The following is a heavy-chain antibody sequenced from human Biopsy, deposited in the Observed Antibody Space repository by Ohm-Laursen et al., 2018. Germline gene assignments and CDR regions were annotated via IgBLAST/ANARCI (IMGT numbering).Heavy chain of an antibody. CDR3: ARDYYPYVDYLKDVPLCDS. CDR1: GYTFYSYG. CDR2: ITADNT. V-gene: IGHV1-18*01. J-gene: IGHJ4*02. Sequence: ASVKVSCKASGYTFYSYGITWVRQAPGQGLEWMGWITADNTNSAQKFQGRLNMTTDISTSTAYMDLKGLRSDDTAVYYCARDYYPYVDYLKDVPLCDSWGQGTLVTVSS. D-gene: IGHD4-17*01.